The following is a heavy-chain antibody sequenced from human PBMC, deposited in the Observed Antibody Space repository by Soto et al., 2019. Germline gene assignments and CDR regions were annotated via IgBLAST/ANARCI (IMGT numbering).Heavy chain of an antibody. CDR3: AREADVAFDI. J-gene: IGHJ3*02. Sequence: QLQLQESGSGLVNPSQNLSLTCAVSGGSISSGGYSWNWIRQPPGKGMEWIGYIYDSGYTYYNPSLKSRVTISVDRSKNQFSLKFSSVTAADTAVYYCAREADVAFDIWGQGTLVTVSS. CDR2: IYDSGYT. CDR1: GGSISSGGYS. V-gene: IGHV4-30-2*01.